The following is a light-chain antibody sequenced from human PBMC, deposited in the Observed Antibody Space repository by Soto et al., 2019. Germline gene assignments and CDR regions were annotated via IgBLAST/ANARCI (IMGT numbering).Light chain of an antibody. CDR1: QSVSCTY. CDR3: QQYGRSPGLFT. V-gene: IGKV3-20*01. Sequence: EIVLTQSPGTLSLSPGERATLSCRASQSVSCTYLAWYQQKPGQAPRLLIYDASSRATGIPDRFSGSGSGTDFTLTISRLEPEDFAVYYCQQYGRSPGLFTFGPGTKVEIK. J-gene: IGKJ3*01. CDR2: DAS.